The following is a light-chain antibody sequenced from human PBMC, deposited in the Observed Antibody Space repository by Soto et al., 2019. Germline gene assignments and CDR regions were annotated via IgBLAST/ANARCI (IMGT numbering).Light chain of an antibody. Sequence: EIVLTQSPGTLSLSPGERATLSCRASQSVSSSYLAWYQQKPGQAPRLLIYGASSRATGIPDRFSGSGSGTDFTLTISRVEPEDSAVYYCQQYGSSPTYTFGQGTKLEIK. J-gene: IGKJ2*01. CDR1: QSVSSSY. V-gene: IGKV3-20*01. CDR2: GAS. CDR3: QQYGSSPTYT.